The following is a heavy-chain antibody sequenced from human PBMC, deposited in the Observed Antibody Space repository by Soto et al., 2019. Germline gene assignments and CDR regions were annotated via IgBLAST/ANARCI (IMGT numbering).Heavy chain of an antibody. J-gene: IGHJ6*02. D-gene: IGHD4-17*01. CDR3: ARYVGAVTTYYYYGMDV. Sequence: SEPLSVTCTVSGGSISSGSYYWSRNRQPPGKGLEWIGYIYYSGSTNYNPSLKSRVTISVDTSKNQFSLKLSSVTAADTAVYYCARYVGAVTTYYYYGMDVWGQGTTVTVSS. V-gene: IGHV4-61*01. CDR1: GGSISSGSYY. CDR2: IYYSGST.